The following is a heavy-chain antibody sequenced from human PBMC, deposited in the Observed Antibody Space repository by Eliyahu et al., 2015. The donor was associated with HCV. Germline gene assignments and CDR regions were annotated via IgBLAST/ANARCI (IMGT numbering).Heavy chain of an antibody. J-gene: IGHJ3*02. CDR2: PYYRSKWYN. CDR1: GXSVXSXSAT. D-gene: IGHD6-13*01. Sequence: QVQLQQSGPGLVKPSQTLXLTCXISGXSVXSXSATWNWIRQSPSXGLECLGRPYYRSKWYNDYAGSVKSRITINPDTSKNQVSLQLNSVTPDDTAVYYCAGDGYRDAYDIRGQGTMVTVSS. V-gene: IGHV6-1*01. CDR3: AGDGYRDAYDI.